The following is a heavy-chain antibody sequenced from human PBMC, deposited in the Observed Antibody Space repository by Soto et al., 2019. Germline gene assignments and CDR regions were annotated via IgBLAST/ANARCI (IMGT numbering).Heavy chain of an antibody. D-gene: IGHD4-17*01. Sequence: ASVKVSCKASGYTFTSYGISWVRQAPGQGLEWMGWISAYNGNTNYAQKLQGRVTMTTDTSTSTAFMELRSLPSDDTAVYYCARRDYGDYPGGYGIDVWGQGTTVTVSS. CDR3: ARRDYGDYPGGYGIDV. CDR1: GYTFTSYG. CDR2: ISAYNGNT. V-gene: IGHV1-18*01. J-gene: IGHJ6*02.